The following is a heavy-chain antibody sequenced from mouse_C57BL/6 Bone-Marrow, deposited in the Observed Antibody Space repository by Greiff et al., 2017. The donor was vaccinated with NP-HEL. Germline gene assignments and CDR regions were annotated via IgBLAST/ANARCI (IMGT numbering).Heavy chain of an antibody. D-gene: IGHD1-1*01. J-gene: IGHJ2*01. V-gene: IGHV1-7*01. CDR1: GYTFTSYW. CDR2: IYPSSGYT. Sequence: QVQLQQSGAELAKPGASVKLSCKASGYTFTSYWMHWVKQRPGQGLEWIGYIYPSSGYTKYNQKFKDKATLTADKSSSTAYMQLSSLTYEDSAVYYCARLFITTVVATDYFGYWGQGTTLTVSS. CDR3: ARLFITTVVATDYFGY.